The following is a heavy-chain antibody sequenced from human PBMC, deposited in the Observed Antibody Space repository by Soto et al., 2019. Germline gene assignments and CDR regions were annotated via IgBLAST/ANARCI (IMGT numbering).Heavy chain of an antibody. CDR3: ASDIVVVPAARDYYGMDF. V-gene: IGHV3-48*03. CDR2: ISSSGSTI. D-gene: IGHD2-2*01. J-gene: IGHJ6*02. CDR1: GFTFSSYE. Sequence: QTGGSLRLSCAASGFTFSSYEMNWVRQAPGKGLEWVSYISSSGSTIYYADSVKGRFTISRDNAKNSLYLQMNSLRAEDTAVYYCASDIVVVPAARDYYGMDFWGQGTTVTVSS.